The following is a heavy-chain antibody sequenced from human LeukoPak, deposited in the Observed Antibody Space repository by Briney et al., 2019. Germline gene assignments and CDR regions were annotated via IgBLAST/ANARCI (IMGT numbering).Heavy chain of an antibody. D-gene: IGHD5-24*01. CDR3: AELAFDY. CDR2: ISYDGSNK. V-gene: IGHV3-30*03. Sequence: GGSLRLSCAASGFTFSSYGMHWVRQAPGKGLEWVAVISYDGSNKYYADSVKGRFTISRDNSKNTLYLQMNSLRAEDTAAYYCAELAFDYWGQGTLVTVSS. J-gene: IGHJ4*02. CDR1: GFTFSSYG.